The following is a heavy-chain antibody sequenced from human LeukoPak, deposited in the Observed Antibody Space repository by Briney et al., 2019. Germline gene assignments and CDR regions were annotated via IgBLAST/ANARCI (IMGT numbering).Heavy chain of an antibody. CDR3: AREFAVTANAFDI. V-gene: IGHV3-53*01. J-gene: IGHJ3*02. D-gene: IGHD4-11*01. CDR1: GFTFSSYW. CDR2: IYSGGST. Sequence: PGGSLRLSCAASGFTFSSYWMSWVRQAPGKGLEWVSVIYSGGSTYYADSVKGRFTISRDNSKNTLYLQMNSLRAEDTAVYYCAREFAVTANAFDIWGQGTMVTVSS.